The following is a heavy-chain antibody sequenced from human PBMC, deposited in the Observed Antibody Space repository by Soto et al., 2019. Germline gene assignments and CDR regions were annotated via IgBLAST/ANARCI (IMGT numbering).Heavy chain of an antibody. D-gene: IGHD2-15*01. Sequence: PSQTMSLSYAVSGGYISSSNWWSWCRQPPGKGLAWIGEIYHSGSTNYNPSLKSRVTISVDKSKNQFSLKLSSVTAADTAVYYCARGLWFRYSYYFDYGGQGTLVTVSS. CDR3: ARGLWFRYSYYFDY. J-gene: IGHJ4*02. V-gene: IGHV4-4*02. CDR2: IYHSGST. CDR1: GGYISSSNW.